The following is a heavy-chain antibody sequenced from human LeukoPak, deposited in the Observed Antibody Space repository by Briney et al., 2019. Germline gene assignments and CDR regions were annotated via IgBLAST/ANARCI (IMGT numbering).Heavy chain of an antibody. V-gene: IGHV3-7*05. CDR3: ARATARDY. CDR1: GFTFSMSG. J-gene: IGHJ4*02. CDR2: INQDGSEK. Sequence: GGSLRLSCAASGFTFSMSGMHWVRQAPGKGLEWVANINQDGSEKYYVDSVKGRFTISRDNAKNSLYLQMNSLRAEDTAVYYCARATARDYWGQGTLVTVSS.